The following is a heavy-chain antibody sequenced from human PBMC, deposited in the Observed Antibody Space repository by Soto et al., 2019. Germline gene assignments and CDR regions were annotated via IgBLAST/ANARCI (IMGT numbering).Heavy chain of an antibody. V-gene: IGHV1-3*01. CDR2: HNGYNGQT. D-gene: IGHD1-1*01. CDR3: ARPHDRAGLGT. Sequence: EASVKVSCKASENTFSTYLVHWVRQVHGQGLEWMGWHNGYNGQTEYSQKFQGRVTITRDTSAKTAYLELRSLTSEDTAVYSCARPHDRAGLGTWGQGTLVTVSS. CDR1: ENTFSTYL. J-gene: IGHJ5*02.